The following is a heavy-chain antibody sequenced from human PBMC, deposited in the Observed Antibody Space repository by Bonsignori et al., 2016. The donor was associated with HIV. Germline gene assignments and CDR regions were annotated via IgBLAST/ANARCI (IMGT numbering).Heavy chain of an antibody. J-gene: IGHJ4*02. V-gene: IGHV3-30*02. CDR3: AKDRLQYRQFDY. CDR2: IRYDGSNK. Sequence: WIRQPPGKGLEWVVFIRYDGSNKYYADSVKGRFTISRDNSKNTLYLQMNSLRAEDTAVYYCAKDRLQYRQFDYWGQGTLVTVSS. D-gene: IGHD4-11*01.